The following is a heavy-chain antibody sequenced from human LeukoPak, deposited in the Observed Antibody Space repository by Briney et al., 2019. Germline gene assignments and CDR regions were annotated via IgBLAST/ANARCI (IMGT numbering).Heavy chain of an antibody. J-gene: IGHJ4*02. CDR1: GGSISSGSYY. Sequence: SETLSLTCTVSGGSISSGSYYWSWIRQPAGTGLEWIGRIYTSGSTNYNPSLKSRVTISVDTSKNQFSLKLSSVTAADTAVYYCAREGYTAMVLVWGQGTLVTVSS. CDR3: AREGYTAMVLV. CDR2: IYTSGST. D-gene: IGHD5-18*01. V-gene: IGHV4-61*02.